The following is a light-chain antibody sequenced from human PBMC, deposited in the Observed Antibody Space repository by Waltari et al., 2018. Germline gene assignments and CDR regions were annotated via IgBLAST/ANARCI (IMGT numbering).Light chain of an antibody. J-gene: IGKJ4*01. CDR3: QKYNSAPLI. Sequence: DIQMTQSPSSLSASVGDRVTITCRASQDIDNNLAWYQQKPGKVPKLLIYAASTVHSGVPSRFSGSGSGTDFTLTISSLQPEDVATYFCQKYNSAPLIFGGGTKVEIK. V-gene: IGKV1-27*01. CDR1: QDIDNN. CDR2: AAS.